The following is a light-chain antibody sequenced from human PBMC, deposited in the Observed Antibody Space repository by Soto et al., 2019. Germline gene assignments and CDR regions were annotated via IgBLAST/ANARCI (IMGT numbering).Light chain of an antibody. CDR1: QDISDY. CDR3: QQLNSYPLT. Sequence: DIQLTQSPSFLSASVGYRFTITCRASQDISDYLAWYQQRPGKAPKLLIYAASTLQSGVPSRFSGSGSGTEFTLTISSLQPEDFATYSCQQLNSYPLTFGGGTTGDIK. J-gene: IGKJ4*01. V-gene: IGKV1-9*01. CDR2: AAS.